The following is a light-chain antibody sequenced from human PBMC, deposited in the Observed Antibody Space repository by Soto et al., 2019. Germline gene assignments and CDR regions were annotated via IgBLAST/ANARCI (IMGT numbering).Light chain of an antibody. CDR3: AAWDDSLNGHV. CDR1: SSNIGTSS. Sequence: QSVLTQPHSASGTPGQRVTISCSGSSSNIGTSSVHWFQQLPGTAPKLLISSTNQRPSGVPESFSGSKSGTSASLAISGLQSEDEGDYYCAAWDDSLNGHVFGTGTKVTVL. V-gene: IGLV1-44*01. J-gene: IGLJ1*01. CDR2: STN.